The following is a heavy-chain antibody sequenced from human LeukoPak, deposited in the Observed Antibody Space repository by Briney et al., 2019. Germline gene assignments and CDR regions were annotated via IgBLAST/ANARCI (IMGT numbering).Heavy chain of an antibody. D-gene: IGHD1-26*01. CDR1: GFTFSSYA. CDR2: ISSSGSTI. V-gene: IGHV3-48*04. J-gene: IGHJ6*02. Sequence: GGSLRLSCAASGFTFSSYAMSWVRQAPGKGLEWVSYISSSGSTIYYADSVKGRFTISRDNAKNSLYLQMNSLRAEDTAVYYCARSGSYWSYYYYGMDVWGQGTTVTVSS. CDR3: ARSGSYWSYYYYGMDV.